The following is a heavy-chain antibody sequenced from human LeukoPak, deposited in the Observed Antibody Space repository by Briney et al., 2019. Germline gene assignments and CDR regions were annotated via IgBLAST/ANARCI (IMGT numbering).Heavy chain of an antibody. CDR1: GYTFTTYD. J-gene: IGHJ4*02. Sequence: ASVKVSCKASGYTFTTYDFTWVRQAPGQGLEWMGWISGSNGNRNYAQKLQGRVTMTTGTSTSTAYMELRSLRSDDTAVYYCARSSGWYAPAIDYWGQGTLVTVSS. V-gene: IGHV1-18*01. CDR2: ISGSNGNR. D-gene: IGHD6-19*01. CDR3: ARSSGWYAPAIDY.